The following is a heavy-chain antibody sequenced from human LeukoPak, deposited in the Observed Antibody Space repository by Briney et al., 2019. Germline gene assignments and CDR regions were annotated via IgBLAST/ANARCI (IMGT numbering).Heavy chain of an antibody. J-gene: IGHJ4*02. CDR2: IHYSGST. CDR3: ARPGGSYPYYFDY. CDR1: GGSISSSSYY. V-gene: IGHV4-39*01. Sequence: KPSETLSLTCTVSGGSISSSSYYWGWIRQPPGKGLEWIGSIHYSGSTYYNPSLKSRVTISVDTSKNQFSLKLSSVTAADTAVYYCARPGGSYPYYFDYWGQGTLVTVSS. D-gene: IGHD1-26*01.